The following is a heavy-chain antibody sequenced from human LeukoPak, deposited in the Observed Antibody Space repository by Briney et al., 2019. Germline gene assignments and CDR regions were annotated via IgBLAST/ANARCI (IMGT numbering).Heavy chain of an antibody. V-gene: IGHV3-53*01. D-gene: IGHD6-13*01. J-gene: IGHJ3*02. CDR2: IYSGGST. CDR3: ARELAAAGVDAFDI. Sequence: GESLRLSCAASGFTVSNNYMNWVRQAPGKGLEWVSVIYSGGSTHCPDSVKGRFAISRDNSKNTLYLQMNSLRAEDTAVYYCARELAAAGVDAFDIWGQGTMVTVSS. CDR1: GFTVSNNY.